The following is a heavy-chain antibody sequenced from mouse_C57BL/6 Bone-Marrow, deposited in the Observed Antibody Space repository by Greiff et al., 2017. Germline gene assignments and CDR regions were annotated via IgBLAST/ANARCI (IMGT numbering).Heavy chain of an antibody. CDR2: IYPRSGNT. CDR3: ANGRYFDV. J-gene: IGHJ1*03. Sequence: ESGAELARPGASVKLSCKASGYTFTSYGISWVKQRTGQGLEWIGEIYPRSGNTYYNEKFKGKATLTADKSSSTAYMGLRSLTSEDSAVYFCANGRYFDVWGTGTTVTVSS. CDR1: GYTFTSYG. V-gene: IGHV1-81*01. D-gene: IGHD1-1*02.